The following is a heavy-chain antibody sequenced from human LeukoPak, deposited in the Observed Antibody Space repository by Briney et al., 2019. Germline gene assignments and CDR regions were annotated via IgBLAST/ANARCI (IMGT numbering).Heavy chain of an antibody. V-gene: IGHV3-23*01. D-gene: IGHD3-16*01. Sequence: GGSLRLSCAASGFTFSSYAMSWVRQAPGKGLEWVSTISGSGAATYYADSVKGRFATSRDDSRNTLYLQMNSLRAEDTAVYYCARLVGVSPLDYWGQGTPVTVSS. CDR1: GFTFSSYA. J-gene: IGHJ4*02. CDR2: ISGSGAAT. CDR3: ARLVGVSPLDY.